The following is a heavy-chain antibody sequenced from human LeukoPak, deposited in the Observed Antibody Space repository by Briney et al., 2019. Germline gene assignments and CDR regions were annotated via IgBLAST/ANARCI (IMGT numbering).Heavy chain of an antibody. Sequence: PGGSLRLSCAASGFTFNDYTMTWVRQAPGKGLEWVSSITGDCNYIFYADSVKGRFTISRDNAQNSLFLELNSLRGEDTAVYYCARERNFFDYWGQGALVTVSS. V-gene: IGHV3-21*01. CDR1: GFTFNDYT. D-gene: IGHD5-24*01. CDR3: ARERNFFDY. CDR2: ITGDCNYI. J-gene: IGHJ4*02.